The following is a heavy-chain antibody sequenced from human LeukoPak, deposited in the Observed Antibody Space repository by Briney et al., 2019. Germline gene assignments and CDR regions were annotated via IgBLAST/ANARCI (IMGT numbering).Heavy chain of an antibody. Sequence: PGGSLRLSCAASGFTFSDYYMSWIRQAPGKGLEWVSYISSSGSTIYYADSVKGRFTISRDNFEDTVFLQMNTMRAEDTAVYYCARQMVEGQQNYYMDVWGNGTTVTVSS. CDR2: ISSSGSTI. D-gene: IGHD2-15*01. CDR3: ARQMVEGQQNYYMDV. J-gene: IGHJ6*03. CDR1: GFTFSDYY. V-gene: IGHV3-11*04.